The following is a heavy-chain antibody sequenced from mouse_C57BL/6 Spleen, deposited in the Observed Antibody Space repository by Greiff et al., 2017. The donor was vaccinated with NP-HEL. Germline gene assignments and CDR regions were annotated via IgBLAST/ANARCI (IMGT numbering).Heavy chain of an antibody. Sequence: EVQLVESGGGLVKPGGSLKLSCAASGFTFSSYAMSWVRQTPEKRLEWVATISDGGSYTYYPDNVKGRFTISRDNAKNNLYLQMSHLKSEDTARYYCARDYYGSRLFAYWGKGTLVTVSA. CDR3: ARDYYGSRLFAY. CDR2: ISDGGSYT. J-gene: IGHJ3*01. V-gene: IGHV5-4*01. D-gene: IGHD1-1*01. CDR1: GFTFSSYA.